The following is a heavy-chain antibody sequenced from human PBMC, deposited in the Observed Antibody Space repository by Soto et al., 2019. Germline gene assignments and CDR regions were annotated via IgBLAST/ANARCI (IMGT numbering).Heavy chain of an antibody. CDR3: AREGWPLLQTGMDV. D-gene: IGHD2-15*01. J-gene: IGHJ6*02. Sequence: PGGSLRLSCAASGFTFRSYSMNWVRQAPGKGLDWVSYISSRNRTINYADSVKGRFIISRDNAKNSLYLQMHSLRDEDTAVYYCAREGWPLLQTGMDVWGQGTTVTVSS. CDR2: ISSRNRTI. CDR1: GFTFRSYS. V-gene: IGHV3-48*02.